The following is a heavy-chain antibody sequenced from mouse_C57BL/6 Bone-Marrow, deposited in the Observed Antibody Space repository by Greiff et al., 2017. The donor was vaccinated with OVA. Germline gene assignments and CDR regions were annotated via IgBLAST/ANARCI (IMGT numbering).Heavy chain of an antibody. CDR2: IDPSDSYT. J-gene: IGHJ4*01. CDR3: EREPMVNYYAMDY. CDR1: GYTFTSYW. D-gene: IGHD2-1*01. Sequence: QVQLQQPGAELVKPGASVKLSCKASGYTFTSYWMQWVKQRPGQGLEWIGEIDPSDSYTNYNQKFKGKATLTVDTSSTTAYMQLSSLTSEESAVYDCEREPMVNYYAMDYWGQGTSVTVSS. V-gene: IGHV1-50*01.